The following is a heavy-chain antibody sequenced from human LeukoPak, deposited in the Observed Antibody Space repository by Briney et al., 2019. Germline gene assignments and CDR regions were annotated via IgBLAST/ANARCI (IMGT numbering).Heavy chain of an antibody. CDR1: GDSISSGNW. Sequence: PSGTLSLTCAVSGDSISSGNWWSWVRQPPGKGLGWIGEIYHSGSTNYNPSLKSRVTISVDKSENHFSLRLSSVIAADTAVYYCARGDGSGSGSHPAYWGQGTLVTVSS. V-gene: IGHV4-4*02. CDR3: ARGDGSGSGSHPAY. J-gene: IGHJ4*02. CDR2: IYHSGST. D-gene: IGHD3-10*01.